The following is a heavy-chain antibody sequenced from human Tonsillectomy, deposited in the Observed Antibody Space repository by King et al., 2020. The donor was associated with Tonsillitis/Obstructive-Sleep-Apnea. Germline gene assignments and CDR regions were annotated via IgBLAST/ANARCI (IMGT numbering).Heavy chain of an antibody. V-gene: IGHV3-21*01. D-gene: IGHD2-15*01. CDR3: ARDPTVVVVAATPYFDY. Sequence: VQLVESGGGLVKPGGSLRLSCAASGFTFSSYSMNWVRQAPGKGLEWVSSISSSGSYIHYADSVKGRFTISRDNAKNSLYLQMNSLRADDTAVYYCARDPTVVVVAATPYFDYWGQGTLVPSPQ. CDR1: GFTFSSYS. J-gene: IGHJ4*02. CDR2: ISSSGSYI.